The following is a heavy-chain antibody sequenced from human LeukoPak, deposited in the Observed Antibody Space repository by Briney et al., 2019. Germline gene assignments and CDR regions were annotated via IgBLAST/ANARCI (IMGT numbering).Heavy chain of an antibody. Sequence: GGSLRLSCAVSGFTFSSYTMNWVRQAPGKGLEWVSSISSSSSYIYYADSVKGRFTISRDNAKNSLYLQMNSLRAEVTSVCSCARVMFEYASSLLFDPWGQGTLVTVSS. V-gene: IGHV3-21*01. J-gene: IGHJ5*02. CDR1: GFTFSSYT. CDR2: ISSSSSYI. D-gene: IGHD6-6*01. CDR3: ARVMFEYASSLLFDP.